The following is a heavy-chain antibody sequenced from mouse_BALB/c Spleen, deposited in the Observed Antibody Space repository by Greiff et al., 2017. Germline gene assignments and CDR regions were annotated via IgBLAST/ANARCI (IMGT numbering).Heavy chain of an antibody. Sequence: QVQLQQPGAELVRPGASVKLSCKASGYTFTSYWINWVKQRPGQGLEWIGNIYPSDSYTNYNQKFKDKATLTVDKSSSTAYMQLSSTTSEDSAVYYCTRHGNYDAMDYWGQGTSVTVSS. CDR3: TRHGNYDAMDY. D-gene: IGHD2-1*01. V-gene: IGHV1-69*02. CDR1: GYTFTSYW. J-gene: IGHJ4*01. CDR2: IYPSDSYT.